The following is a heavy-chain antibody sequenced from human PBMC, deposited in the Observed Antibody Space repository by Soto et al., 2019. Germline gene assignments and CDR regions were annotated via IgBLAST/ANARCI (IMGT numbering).Heavy chain of an antibody. J-gene: IGHJ4*02. D-gene: IGHD2-2*01. CDR1: GGTFSSYA. V-gene: IGHV1-69*12. CDR2: IIPIFGTA. CDR3: ARRYCISTSCLLDY. Sequence: QVQLVQSGAEVKKPGSSVKVSCKASGGTFSSYAISWVRQAPGQGLEWMGGIIPIFGTANYAQKFQGRVTXXAXEXXSTAYMELSSLRSEDTAVYYCARRYCISTSCLLDYWGQGTLVTVSS.